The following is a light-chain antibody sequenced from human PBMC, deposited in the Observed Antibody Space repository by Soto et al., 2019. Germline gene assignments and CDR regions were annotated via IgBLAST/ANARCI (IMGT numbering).Light chain of an antibody. V-gene: IGKV1-9*01. CDR3: QHLNNYPLS. Sequence: DIQLTQSPSFLSASIGDRVTITCRASQAISSYLVWYQQKSGKAPKLLIYAASTLQSGVPSRFSGSGSGTEFTLTINSLQPEDFATYYCQHLNNYPLSFGGGTKVEIK. CDR1: QAISSY. CDR2: AAS. J-gene: IGKJ4*01.